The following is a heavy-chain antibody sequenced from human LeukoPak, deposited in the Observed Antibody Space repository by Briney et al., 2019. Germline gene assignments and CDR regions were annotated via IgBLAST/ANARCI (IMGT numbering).Heavy chain of an antibody. CDR3: ARDSGGSYRFFDY. CDR1: GFTFSDYY. D-gene: IGHD1-26*01. J-gene: IGHJ4*02. Sequence: GGSLRLSCAASGFTFSDYYMSWIRQAPGKGLEWVSYISSSGSSIYYADSVKGRFTISRDNAENSLYLQMNSLRAEDTAVYYCARDSGGSYRFFDYWGQGTLVTVSS. V-gene: IGHV3-11*01. CDR2: ISSSGSSI.